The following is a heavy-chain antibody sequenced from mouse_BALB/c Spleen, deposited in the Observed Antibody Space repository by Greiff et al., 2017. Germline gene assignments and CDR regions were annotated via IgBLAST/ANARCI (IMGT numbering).Heavy chain of an antibody. Sequence: VQLQQSGAELAKPGASVKMSCKASGYTFTSYWMHWVKQRPGQGLEWIGYINPSTGYTEYNQKFKDKATLTADKSSSTAYMQLSSLTSEDSAVYYCARRTLNYWGQGTTLTVSS. V-gene: IGHV1-7*01. J-gene: IGHJ2*01. CDR3: ARRTLNY. CDR1: GYTFTSYW. CDR2: INPSTGYT.